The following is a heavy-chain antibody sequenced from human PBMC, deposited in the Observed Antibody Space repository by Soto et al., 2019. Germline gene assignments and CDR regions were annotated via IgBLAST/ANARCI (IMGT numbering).Heavy chain of an antibody. D-gene: IGHD2-15*01. V-gene: IGHV1-69*13. CDR2: IIPIFGTA. Sequence: SVKVSCKASGGTFSSYAISWVRQAPGQGLEWMGGIIPIFGTANYAQKFQGRVTITADESTSTAYMELSSLRSEDTAVYYCARERVVVAATRNRTYYYGMDVWGQGTAVTVSS. CDR1: GGTFSSYA. J-gene: IGHJ6*02. CDR3: ARERVVVAATRNRTYYYGMDV.